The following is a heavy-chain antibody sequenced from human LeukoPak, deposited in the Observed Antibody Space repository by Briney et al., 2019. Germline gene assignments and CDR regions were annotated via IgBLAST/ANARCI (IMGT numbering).Heavy chain of an antibody. V-gene: IGHV4-38-2*02. Sequence: SETLSLTCTVSGYSISSGYYWGWIRQPPGKGLEWIGSIYHSGGTYYNPSLKSRVTISVDTSKNQFSLKLSSVTAADTAVYYCARDAASELGPSYFDYWGQGTLVTVSS. CDR2: IYHSGGT. J-gene: IGHJ4*02. CDR3: ARDAASELGPSYFDY. CDR1: GYSISSGYY. D-gene: IGHD1-26*01.